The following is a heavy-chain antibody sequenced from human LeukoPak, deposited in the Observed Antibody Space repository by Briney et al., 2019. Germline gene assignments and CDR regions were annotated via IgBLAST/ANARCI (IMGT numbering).Heavy chain of an antibody. Sequence: GGSLRLSCAASRFTFSSYWMHWVRQAPGKGLVWVSRINTDGSSTTYADSVKGRFTISRDNAKNTLYLQMNSLRAEDTAVYHCARDLAVPAAFDYWGQGTLVTVSS. D-gene: IGHD6-19*01. CDR1: RFTFSSYW. CDR2: INTDGSST. V-gene: IGHV3-74*01. J-gene: IGHJ4*02. CDR3: ARDLAVPAAFDY.